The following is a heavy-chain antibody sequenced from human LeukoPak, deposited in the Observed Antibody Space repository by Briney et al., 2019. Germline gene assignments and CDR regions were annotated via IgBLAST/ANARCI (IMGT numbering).Heavy chain of an antibody. CDR1: GFTFSSYA. V-gene: IGHV3-23*01. CDR2: ISGSGGST. Sequence: PGGSLRLSCAASGFTFSSYAMSWVRQAPGKGLEWVSAISGSGGSTYYADSVKGRFTISRDNSKNTLYLQMNSLRAEDTAVYYCAKSLTGTGNYYYYYMDVWGKGTTVTVSS. D-gene: IGHD1-7*01. CDR3: AKSLTGTGNYYYYYMDV. J-gene: IGHJ6*03.